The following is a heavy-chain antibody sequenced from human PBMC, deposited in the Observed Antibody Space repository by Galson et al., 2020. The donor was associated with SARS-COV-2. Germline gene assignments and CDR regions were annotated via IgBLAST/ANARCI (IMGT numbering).Heavy chain of an antibody. Sequence: ASVKVSCKVSGYTLTELSMHWVRQAPGKGLEWMGGFDPEDGETIYAQKFQGRVTMTEDTSTDTAYMELSSLRSEDTAVYYCAISPPIGVPNWFGPWVQGTLVTVSS. D-gene: IGHD3-3*01. J-gene: IGHJ5*02. CDR1: GYTLTELS. CDR2: FDPEDGET. V-gene: IGHV1-24*01. CDR3: AISPPIGVPNWFGP.